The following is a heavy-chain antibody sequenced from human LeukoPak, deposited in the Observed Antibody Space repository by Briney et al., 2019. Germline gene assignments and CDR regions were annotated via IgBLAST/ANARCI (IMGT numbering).Heavy chain of an antibody. D-gene: IGHD2-15*01. J-gene: IGHJ4*02. Sequence: GGSLRLSCAASGFTFSSYSMNWVRQAPGKGLEWVSSISSSSSYIYYADSVKGRFTISRDNAKNSLYLQMNSLRAEDTAVYYCARDGFVCSGGSCYYYPSFDYLGQGTLVTVSS. CDR1: GFTFSSYS. V-gene: IGHV3-21*01. CDR2: ISSSSSYI. CDR3: ARDGFVCSGGSCYYYPSFDY.